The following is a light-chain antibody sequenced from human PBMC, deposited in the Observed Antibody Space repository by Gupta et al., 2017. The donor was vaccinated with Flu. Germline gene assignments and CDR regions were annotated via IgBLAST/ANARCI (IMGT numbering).Light chain of an antibody. Sequence: EIVLTQSPGTLSLSPGERATLSCMASQSVGTYIAWYQQKPGQTPRLLIYDASHMATGNPARFSGSGYGTGFTLTISIREPEDFAVYYCQKRSNWPPYTFGQGTMLEI. J-gene: IGKJ2*01. V-gene: IGKV3-11*01. CDR3: QKRSNWPPYT. CDR1: QSVGTY. CDR2: DAS.